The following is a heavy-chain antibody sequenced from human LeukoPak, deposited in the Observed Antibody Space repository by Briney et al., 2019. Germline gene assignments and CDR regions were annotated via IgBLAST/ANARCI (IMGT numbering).Heavy chain of an antibody. V-gene: IGHV3-33*01. J-gene: IGHJ4*03. D-gene: IGHD2-15*01. CDR3: ASEGCSGGSCYFDY. CDR1: GFTFSSYG. CDR2: IWYDGSNK. Sequence: GGSLRLSCAASGFTFSSYGMHWVRQAPGKGLEWVAVIWYDGSNKYYADSVKGRFTISRDNSKNTLYLQMNSLRAEDTAVYYCASEGCSGGSCYFDYWGKGTLVTVSS.